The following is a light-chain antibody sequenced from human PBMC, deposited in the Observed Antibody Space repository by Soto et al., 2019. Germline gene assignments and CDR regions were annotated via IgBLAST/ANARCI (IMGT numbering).Light chain of an antibody. J-gene: IGKJ1*01. CDR3: QQYNNWPQT. CDR1: QSISSW. CDR2: DAS. Sequence: DIQMTQSPSSLSASVGDRVTITCRASQSISSWLAWYQQKPGKAPKLLIYDASSLESGVPSRFSGSGSGTDFTLTISGLQSEDFAVYYCQQYNNWPQTFGQGTKVDIK. V-gene: IGKV1-5*01.